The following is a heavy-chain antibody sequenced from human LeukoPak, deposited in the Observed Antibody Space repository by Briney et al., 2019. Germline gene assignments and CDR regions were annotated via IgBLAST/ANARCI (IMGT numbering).Heavy chain of an antibody. CDR1: GYTFTGYY. V-gene: IGHV1-2*02. CDR2: INPNSGGT. D-gene: IGHD2-2*01. Sequence: GASVKVSCKASGYTFTGYYMHWVRQAPGQGLEWMGWINPNSGGTNYAQKFQGRVTMTRDTSISTAYMELSRLRSDDTAVYYCARAVVVVPAAIFRNWFDPWGQRTLVTVSS. J-gene: IGHJ5*02. CDR3: ARAVVVVPAAIFRNWFDP.